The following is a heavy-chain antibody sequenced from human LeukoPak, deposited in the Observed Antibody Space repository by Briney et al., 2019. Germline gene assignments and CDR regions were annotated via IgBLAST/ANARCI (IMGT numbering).Heavy chain of an antibody. CDR3: ARDGGVVGLTSKKYFDY. D-gene: IGHD3-22*01. CDR2: INPNSGGT. Sequence: ASVTVSCTASGYTFTGYYMHWVRQAPGQGLEWMGWINPNSGGTNYAQKFQGWVTMTRDTSISTAYMELSRLRSDDTAVYYCARDGGVVGLTSKKYFDYWGQGTLVTVSS. V-gene: IGHV1-2*04. CDR1: GYTFTGYY. J-gene: IGHJ4*02.